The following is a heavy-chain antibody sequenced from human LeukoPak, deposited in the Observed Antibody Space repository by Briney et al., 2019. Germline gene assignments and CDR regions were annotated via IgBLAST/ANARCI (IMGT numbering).Heavy chain of an antibody. CDR1: GYSFSGYW. D-gene: IGHD5-24*01. J-gene: IGHJ4*02. CDR2: IYPGGSET. Sequence: GESLKISCKGLGYSFSGYWNAWVRQRPGKGLEWMGIIYPGGSETRYDPSFQGQVTISADSSTSTAYLQWSSLRASDTAMYYCARASRDGYNQNFDHWGQGTLVTVSS. CDR3: ARASRDGYNQNFDH. V-gene: IGHV5-51*01.